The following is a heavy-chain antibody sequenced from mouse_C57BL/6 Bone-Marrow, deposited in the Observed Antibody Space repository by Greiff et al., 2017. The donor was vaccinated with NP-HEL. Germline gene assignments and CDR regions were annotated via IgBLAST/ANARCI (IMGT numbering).Heavy chain of an antibody. CDR2: INYDGSST. CDR3: ARDFDYHWYFDV. V-gene: IGHV5-16*01. J-gene: IGHJ1*03. CDR1: GFTFSDYY. Sequence: DVHLVESEGGLVQPGSSMKLSCTASGFTFSDYYMAWVRQVPEKGLEWVANINYDGSSTYYLDSLKSRFIISRDNAKNILYLRMSSLKSEDTATYYCARDFDYHWYFDVWGTGTTVTVSS. D-gene: IGHD2-4*01.